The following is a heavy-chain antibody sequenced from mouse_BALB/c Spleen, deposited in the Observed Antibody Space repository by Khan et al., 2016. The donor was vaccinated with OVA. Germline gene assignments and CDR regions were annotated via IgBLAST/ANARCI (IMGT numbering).Heavy chain of an antibody. CDR2: LWGGGGP. CDR1: GFPLSSYN. J-gene: IGHJ4*01. D-gene: IGHD2-14*01. Sequence: VQLQESGPGLVAPSQSLSIPCTVPGFPLSSYNVNWVRQPPGRGLEWRGMLWGGGGPDYPSALKSRLSISKDESKRQVVLKMSSQQRNDTAIYYCTRAYYRYDGYYAMDYWGQGTSVTVSS. CDR3: TRAYYRYDGYYAMDY. V-gene: IGHV2-6-4*01.